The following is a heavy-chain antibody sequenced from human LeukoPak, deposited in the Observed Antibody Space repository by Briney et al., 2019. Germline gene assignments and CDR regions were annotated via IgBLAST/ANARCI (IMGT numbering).Heavy chain of an antibody. V-gene: IGHV3-7*01. CDR2: IKQDGSEK. CDR3: VRDAWFGESRA. J-gene: IGHJ4*02. Sequence: GGSLRLSCAASGFTFTSFWMSWVRQAPGKGLEGVANIKQDGSEKYYVDSVKGRFTISRDNSKNSVYLQMNSLRAEDTAVYYCVRDAWFGESRAGGQGTLVTVSS. D-gene: IGHD3-10*01. CDR1: GFTFTSFW.